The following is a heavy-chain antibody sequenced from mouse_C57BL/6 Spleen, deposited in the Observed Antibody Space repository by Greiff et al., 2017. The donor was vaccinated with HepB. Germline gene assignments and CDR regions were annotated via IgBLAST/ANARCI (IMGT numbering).Heavy chain of an antibody. CDR2: ISYDGSN. V-gene: IGHV3-6*01. J-gene: IGHJ2*01. Sequence: EVHLVESGPGLVKPSQSLSLTCSVTGYSITSGYYWNWIRQFPGNKLEWMGYISYDGSNNYNPSLKNRISITRDTSKNQFFLQLNSVTTEDTATYYCARAGDRNYFDYWGQGTTLTVSS. CDR3: ARAGDRNYFDY. CDR1: GYSITSGYY.